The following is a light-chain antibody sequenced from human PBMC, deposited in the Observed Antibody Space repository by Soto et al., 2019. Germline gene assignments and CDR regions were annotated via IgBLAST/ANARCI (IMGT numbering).Light chain of an antibody. CDR3: QQYHSYPRT. CDR1: QDISNF. Sequence: DIQMTQSPSSLSASVGDRITITCRASQDISNFLAWFQQKPGKAPKSLIYEASNLQSGVPPKFSGSASGTDFTLTINSLQPEDFATYYCQQYHSYPRTFGQGTKVEI. J-gene: IGKJ1*01. CDR2: EAS. V-gene: IGKV1-16*02.